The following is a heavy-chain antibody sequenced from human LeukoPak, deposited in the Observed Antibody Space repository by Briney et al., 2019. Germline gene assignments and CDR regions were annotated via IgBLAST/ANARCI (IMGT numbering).Heavy chain of an antibody. V-gene: IGHV4-34*01. CDR3: ASPRGYGYYFDY. CDR2: INHSGST. D-gene: IGHD5-12*01. CDR1: GGSFSGYY. Sequence: SETLSLTCAVYGGSFSGYYWSWIRQPPGKGLEWIGEINHSGSTNYNPSLKSRVTISVDTSKNQFSLKLSSVTAADTAVYYCASPRGYGYYFDYWGQGTLVTVSS. J-gene: IGHJ4*02.